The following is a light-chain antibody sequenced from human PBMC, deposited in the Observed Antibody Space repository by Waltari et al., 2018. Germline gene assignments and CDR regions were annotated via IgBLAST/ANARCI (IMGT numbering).Light chain of an antibody. CDR2: AAS. V-gene: IGKV1D-12*01. CDR3: LQTNSLPFT. CDR1: QGSSSW. J-gene: IGKJ4*01. Sequence: DIQMTQSPSSVSASVGARVTITCRASQGSSSWLAWYQQKPGKAPNLLISAASSLQSGVPSRFSGSGSGTDFTLTISSLQPEDFATYYCLQTNSLPFTFGGGTNVEIK.